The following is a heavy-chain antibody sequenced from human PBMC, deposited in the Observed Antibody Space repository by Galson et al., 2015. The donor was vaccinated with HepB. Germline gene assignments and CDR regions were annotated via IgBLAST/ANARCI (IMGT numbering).Heavy chain of an antibody. J-gene: IGHJ4*02. Sequence: SLRLSCAASGFTFSNAWMSWVRQAPGKGLEWVGRIKSKTDGGTTDYAAPVKGRFTISRDDSKNTLYLQMNSLKTEDTAVYYCTTDPRTYYDFWSGYYTFDYWGQGTLVTVSS. CDR3: TTDPRTYYDFWSGYYTFDY. CDR1: GFTFSNAW. CDR2: IKSKTDGGTT. V-gene: IGHV3-15*01. D-gene: IGHD3-3*01.